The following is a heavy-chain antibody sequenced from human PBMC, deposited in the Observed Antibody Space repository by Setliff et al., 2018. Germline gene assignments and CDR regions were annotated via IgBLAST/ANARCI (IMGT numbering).Heavy chain of an antibody. D-gene: IGHD2-15*01. Sequence: ASVKVSCKASGYTFTSYGISRVRQAPGQGLEWMGWISAYNGNTNYAQKLQGRVTMTTDTSTSTAYMELRSLRSDDTAVYYCARDLVGYCSGGCCYDWDYWGQGTLVTVSS. CDR1: GYTFTSYG. CDR2: ISAYNGNT. J-gene: IGHJ4*02. V-gene: IGHV1-18*01. CDR3: ARDLVGYCSGGCCYDWDY.